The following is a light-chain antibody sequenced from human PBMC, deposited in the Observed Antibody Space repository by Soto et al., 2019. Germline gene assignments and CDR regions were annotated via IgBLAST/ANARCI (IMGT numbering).Light chain of an antibody. Sequence: QSVLTQPASVSGSPGQSITISCTGTNSDVGGYNYVSWYQQHPGKAPELMIYEVSHRPSGVSNRFSGSKSDNTASLTISGLQAEDEADYYCSSYTIISTIYVFGTGTKVTVL. CDR3: SSYTIISTIYV. CDR2: EVS. J-gene: IGLJ1*01. CDR1: NSDVGGYNY. V-gene: IGLV2-14*01.